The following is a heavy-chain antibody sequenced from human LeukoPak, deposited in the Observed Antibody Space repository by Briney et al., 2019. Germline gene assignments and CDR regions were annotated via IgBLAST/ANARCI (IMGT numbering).Heavy chain of an antibody. V-gene: IGHV1-18*01. J-gene: IGHJ4*02. D-gene: IGHD3-22*01. CDR3: ARDRPMIVVAHKYYFDY. Sequence: ASVKVSCKASGYTFTSYGISWVRQAPGQGLEWMGWISAYNGNTNYAQKLQGRVTMTTDTSTSTAYMEPRSLRSDDTAVYYCARDRPMIVVAHKYYFDYWGQGTLVTVSS. CDR2: ISAYNGNT. CDR1: GYTFTSYG.